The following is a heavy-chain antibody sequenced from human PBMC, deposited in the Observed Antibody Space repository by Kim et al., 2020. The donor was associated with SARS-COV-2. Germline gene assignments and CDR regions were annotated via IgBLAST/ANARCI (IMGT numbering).Heavy chain of an antibody. V-gene: IGHV3-21*01. CDR1: GFTFSSYS. D-gene: IGHD3-10*01. Sequence: GGSLRLSCAASGFTFSSYSMNWVRQAPGKGLEWVSSISSSSSYIYYADSVKGRFTISRDNAKNSLYLQMNSLRAEDTAVYYCARGRYYYGSGNTNWYFDLWGRGTLVTVSS. CDR2: ISSSSSYI. J-gene: IGHJ2*01. CDR3: ARGRYYYGSGNTNWYFDL.